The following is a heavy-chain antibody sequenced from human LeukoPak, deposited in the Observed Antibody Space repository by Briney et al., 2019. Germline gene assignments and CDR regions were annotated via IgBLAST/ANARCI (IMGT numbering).Heavy chain of an antibody. J-gene: IGHJ4*02. Sequence: GGSLRLSCAASGFTFSSYAMSWVRQAPGKGLEWVSGISGSGDNTYYADSVKGRFTISRDNSKNTLYVQVNSLGTEDMAAYYCAKGSYYDSSGPFYFDYWGQGTLVTVSS. CDR2: ISGSGDNT. D-gene: IGHD3-22*01. CDR3: AKGSYYDSSGPFYFDY. CDR1: GFTFSSYA. V-gene: IGHV3-23*01.